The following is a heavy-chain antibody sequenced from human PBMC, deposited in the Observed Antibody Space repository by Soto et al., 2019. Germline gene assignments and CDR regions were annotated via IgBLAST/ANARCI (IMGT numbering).Heavy chain of an antibody. CDR2: ISYDGSNK. Sequence: PGGSLRLSCAASGFTFSSYGMHWVRQAPGKGQEWVAVISYDGSNKYYADSVKGRFTISRDNSKNTLYLQMNSLRAEDTAVYYCAIDLQWLDLDYHYVMDVWGQGTTVTVSS. D-gene: IGHD6-19*01. CDR1: GFTFSSYG. CDR3: AIDLQWLDLDYHYVMDV. V-gene: IGHV3-30*03. J-gene: IGHJ6*02.